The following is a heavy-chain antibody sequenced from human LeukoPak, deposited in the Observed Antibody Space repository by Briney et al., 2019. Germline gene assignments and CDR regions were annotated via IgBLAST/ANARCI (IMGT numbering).Heavy chain of an antibody. V-gene: IGHV4-4*07. CDR3: AKEITGGLYYMDV. J-gene: IGHJ6*03. CDR2: VYSSGST. D-gene: IGHD3-10*01. CDR1: GGSISSYY. Sequence: SETLSLTCTVSGGSISSYYWSWIRQPAGKGLEWIGRVYSSGSTNYNPSLKSRVTMSVDTSKNQFSLKLSSVTAADTAVYYCAKEITGGLYYMDVWGKGTTVTVSS.